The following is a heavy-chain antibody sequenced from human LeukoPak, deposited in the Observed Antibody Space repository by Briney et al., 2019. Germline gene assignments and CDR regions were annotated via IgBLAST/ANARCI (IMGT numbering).Heavy chain of an antibody. Sequence: PSETLSLTCTVSGGSISSGDYYWSWIRQPPGKGLEWIGYIYYSGSTYYNPSLKSRVTISVDTSKNQFSLKLSYVTAADTAVYYCARGVVPAAMGWDYFDYWGQGTLVTVSS. CDR1: GGSISSGDYY. CDR3: ARGVVPAAMGWDYFDY. D-gene: IGHD2-2*01. V-gene: IGHV4-30-4*08. CDR2: IYYSGST. J-gene: IGHJ4*02.